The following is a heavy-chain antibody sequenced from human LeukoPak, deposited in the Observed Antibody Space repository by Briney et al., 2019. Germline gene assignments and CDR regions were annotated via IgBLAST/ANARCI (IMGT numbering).Heavy chain of an antibody. Sequence: GGSLRLSCAASGFTFDDYAMHWVRQAPGKGLEWISSISWNSGGIGYADSVKGRFTISRDNAKNSLYVQMNSLRTEDTALYYCAKGYRKGRWLPLDYWGQGTLVTVSS. J-gene: IGHJ4*02. V-gene: IGHV3-9*01. CDR3: AKGYRKGRWLPLDY. CDR2: ISWNSGGI. D-gene: IGHD5-24*01. CDR1: GFTFDDYA.